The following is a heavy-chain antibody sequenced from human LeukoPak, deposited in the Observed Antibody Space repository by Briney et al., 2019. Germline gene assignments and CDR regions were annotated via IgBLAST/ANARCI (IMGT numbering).Heavy chain of an antibody. CDR3: AKDGDDSIDY. Sequence: GGSLRLSCAASGFTFSSYELNWVRQAPGEGLEWVAFIRYDGSTKYYTDSVKGRFTISRDNSRDTLYLQMNSLRAEDTAVYYCAKDGDDSIDYWGQGTLVTVSS. V-gene: IGHV3-30*02. D-gene: IGHD3-22*01. CDR1: GFTFSSYE. J-gene: IGHJ4*02. CDR2: IRYDGSTK.